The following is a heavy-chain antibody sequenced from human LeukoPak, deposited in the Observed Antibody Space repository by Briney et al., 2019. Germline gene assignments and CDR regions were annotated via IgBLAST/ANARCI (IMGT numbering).Heavy chain of an antibody. CDR2: IIPIFGTA. D-gene: IGHD3-9*01. Sequence: ASVKVSCKASGGTFSSYAISWVRQAPGQGLEWMGGIIPIFGTANYAQKFQGRVTMTEETSKDTAYMDLSSLRSEDTGVYYCATESVLRYFDWLLHGWGQGTLVTVSS. V-gene: IGHV1-69*06. CDR3: ATESVLRYFDWLLHG. CDR1: GGTFSSYA. J-gene: IGHJ4*02.